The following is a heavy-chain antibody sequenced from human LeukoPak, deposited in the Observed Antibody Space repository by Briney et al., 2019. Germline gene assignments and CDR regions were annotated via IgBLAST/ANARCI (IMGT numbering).Heavy chain of an antibody. CDR3: ARQLPTAAADTRGYFDY. J-gene: IGHJ4*02. D-gene: IGHD6-25*01. CDR1: GGSISIISSSTYY. V-gene: IGHV4-39*01. CDR2: LYYGDNS. Sequence: PSETLSLTCTVSGGSISIISSSTYYWGRIRQAPGMGLEWIGSLYYGDNSHYNPSLKSRATLSVDTSNSQFSLKLTSVTAADAAVYFCARQLPTAAADTRGYFDYWGQGTVVTVSS.